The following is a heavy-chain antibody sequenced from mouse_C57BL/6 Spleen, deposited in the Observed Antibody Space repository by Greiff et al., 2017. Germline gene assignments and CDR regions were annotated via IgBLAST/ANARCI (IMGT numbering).Heavy chain of an antibody. J-gene: IGHJ2*01. D-gene: IGHD1-1*01. CDR1: GYTFTSYW. V-gene: IGHV1-59*01. CDR3: ARTSPVVAADY. CDR2: IDPSDSYT. Sequence: QVQLKQPGAELVRPGTSVTLSCKASGYTFTSYWMYWVKQRPGQGLVWIGVIDPSDSYTNYNQKFKGKATLTVDTSSSTAYMQLSSLTSEDSAVYYCARTSPVVAADYWGQGTTLTVSS.